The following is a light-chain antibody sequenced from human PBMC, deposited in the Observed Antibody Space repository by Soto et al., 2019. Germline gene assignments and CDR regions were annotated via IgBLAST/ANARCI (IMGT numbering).Light chain of an antibody. CDR3: QQYDSSPRT. J-gene: IGKJ1*01. CDR1: QSVSSNY. V-gene: IGKV3-20*01. Sequence: EIVLTQFPGTLSLSPGERVTLSCTASQSVSSNYLAWYQQKPGQAPRLLIYGASTRATGTPDRFSGSGSGTDFTLTISRLEPEDFAVYYCQQYDSSPRTFGQGTKVDIK. CDR2: GAS.